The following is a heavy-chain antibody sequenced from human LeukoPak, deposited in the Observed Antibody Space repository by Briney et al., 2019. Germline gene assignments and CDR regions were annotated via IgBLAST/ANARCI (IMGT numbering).Heavy chain of an antibody. CDR2: INHSESP. J-gene: IGHJ4*02. CDR1: GGSFSDYY. Sequence: SETLSLTCAVYGGSFSDYYWSWIRQPPGKGMEWIGEINHSESPNHNPSLKSRVTISVDTSKNQFSLKLSSVTAADTAVYYCARAPHYWDQGTLVTVSS. CDR3: ARAPHY. V-gene: IGHV4-34*01.